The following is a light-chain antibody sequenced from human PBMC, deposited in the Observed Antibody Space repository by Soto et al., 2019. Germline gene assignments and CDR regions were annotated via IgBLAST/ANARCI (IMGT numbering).Light chain of an antibody. J-gene: IGKJ3*01. CDR3: QHYNDWPPAFT. V-gene: IGKV3D-15*01. CDR2: GAS. CDR1: QSLNRN. Sequence: EILMTQSPATLSVSPGERATLSCRASQSLNRNLAWYQQKPGQAPRLIIYGASTRASGIPARFSGSGSGTDFTLTISSLQSEDFALSYCQHYNDWPPAFTFGRGTKVDL.